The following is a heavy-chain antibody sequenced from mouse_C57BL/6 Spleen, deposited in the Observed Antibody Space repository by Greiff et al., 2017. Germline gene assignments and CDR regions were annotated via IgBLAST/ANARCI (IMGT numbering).Heavy chain of an antibody. J-gene: IGHJ4*01. Sequence: VQLKESGPGLVKPGASVTISCKASGYAFTSSWMNWVKQRPGKGLEWIGLIYPGDGDTNYNGKFKGKGTMTAYKSSSTAYMKLSSLASEDSEVSFCERGIYGGNDDAMDYWGQGTSVTVSS. CDR1: GYAFTSSW. D-gene: IGHD2-2*01. CDR2: IYPGDGDT. V-gene: IGHV1-82*01. CDR3: ERGIYGGNDDAMDY.